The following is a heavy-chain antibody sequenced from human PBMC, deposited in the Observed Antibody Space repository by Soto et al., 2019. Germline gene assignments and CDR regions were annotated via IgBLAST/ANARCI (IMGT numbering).Heavy chain of an antibody. J-gene: IGHJ4*02. CDR3: ARPNFPSFDAGANYYFDY. CDR1: GGTFSSYA. V-gene: IGHV1-69*01. D-gene: IGHD1-26*01. Sequence: QVQPVQSGAEVKKPGSSVKVSCKASGGTFSSYAISWVRQAPGQGLEWMGGIIPIFGTANYAQKFQGRVTITADESTSTAYMELSSLRSEDTAVYYCARPNFPSFDAGANYYFDYWGQGTLVTVSS. CDR2: IIPIFGTA.